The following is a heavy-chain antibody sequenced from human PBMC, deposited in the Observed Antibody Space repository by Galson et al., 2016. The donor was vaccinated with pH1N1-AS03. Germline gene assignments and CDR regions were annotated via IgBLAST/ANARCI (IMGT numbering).Heavy chain of an antibody. CDR1: GYTFTKYA. J-gene: IGHJ4*02. D-gene: IGHD1-26*01. CDR3: ARDLGATPARITLANNGSPAGF. CDR2: INVGNGNT. Sequence: SVKVACKASGYTFTKYAIHWVRQAPGQRPEWMGWINVGNGNTKYSQKFQGRVTITRDSSANTAYMELSSLRSEDTAVFYCARDLGATPARITLANNGSPAGFWGQGTLVTVSS. V-gene: IGHV1-3*01.